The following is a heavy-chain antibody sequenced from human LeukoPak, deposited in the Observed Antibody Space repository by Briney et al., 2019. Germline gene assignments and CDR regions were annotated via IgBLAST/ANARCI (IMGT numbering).Heavy chain of an antibody. CDR3: ARLVPLRFYFDY. CDR2: TYTSGRT. V-gene: IGHV4-4*09. J-gene: IGHJ4*01. Sequence: SETLSLTCTASGGSVSSYYWSWLRQSPGKGLEWIGFTYTSGRTNYNPSLESRVAISVDTSKNQFSLRLTSVTAADTAVYYCARLVPLRFYFDYWGHGILVTVSS. CDR1: GGSVSSYY.